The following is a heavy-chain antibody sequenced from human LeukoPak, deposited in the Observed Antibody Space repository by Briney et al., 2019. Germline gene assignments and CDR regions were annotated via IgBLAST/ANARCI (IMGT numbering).Heavy chain of an antibody. CDR1: GGSISSYY. D-gene: IGHD5-12*01. Sequence: SETLSLTCTVSGGSISSYYWSWIRQPPGKGLEWIGYIYYSGSTNYNPSLKSRVTMSVDTSKNQFSLKLSSVPAADTAVYYCARSYSGYDPYNWFDPWGQGTLVTVSS. V-gene: IGHV4-59*01. CDR2: IYYSGST. CDR3: ARSYSGYDPYNWFDP. J-gene: IGHJ5*02.